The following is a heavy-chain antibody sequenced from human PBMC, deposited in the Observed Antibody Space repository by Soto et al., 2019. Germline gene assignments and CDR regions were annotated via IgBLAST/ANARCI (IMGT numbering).Heavy chain of an antibody. CDR3: AKGDMGSSSWPLTDIYYYYGMDV. Sequence: GGSLRLSCAASGFTFSSYAMSWVRQAPGKGLEWVSAISGSGGSTYYADSVKGRFTISRDNSKNTLYLQMNSLRAEDTAVYYCAKGDMGSSSWPLTDIYYYYGMDVWGQGTTVTVSS. J-gene: IGHJ6*02. V-gene: IGHV3-23*01. D-gene: IGHD6-13*01. CDR2: ISGSGGST. CDR1: GFTFSSYA.